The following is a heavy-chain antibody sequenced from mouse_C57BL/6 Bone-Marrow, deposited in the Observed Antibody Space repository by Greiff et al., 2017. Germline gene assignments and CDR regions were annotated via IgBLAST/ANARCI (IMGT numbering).Heavy chain of an antibody. Sequence: VQLQQSGAELVRPGASVTLSCKASGYTFTDYEMHWVKQTPVHGLAWIGAIDPETGGTAYNQKFKGKAILTADKSSSPAYMELRSLTSDDSAFYYCTLSDYSIYPAWFAYWGQGTLVTVSA. J-gene: IGHJ3*01. V-gene: IGHV1-15*01. CDR1: GYTFTDYE. D-gene: IGHD2-5*01. CDR2: IDPETGGT. CDR3: TLSDYSIYPAWFAY.